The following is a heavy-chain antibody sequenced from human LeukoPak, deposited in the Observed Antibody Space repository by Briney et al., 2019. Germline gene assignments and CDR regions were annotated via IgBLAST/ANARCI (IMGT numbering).Heavy chain of an antibody. V-gene: IGHV3-21*01. CDR1: GFTFSSYS. J-gene: IGHJ6*03. Sequence: SGGSLRLSCAASGFTFSSYSMNWVRQAPGKGLEWVSSISSSSSYIYYADSVKGRFTISRDNAKNSLYLQMNSLRAEDTAVYYCARGWPAASGYYMDVWGKGTTVTVSS. CDR3: ARGWPAASGYYMDV. D-gene: IGHD2-2*01. CDR2: ISSSSSYI.